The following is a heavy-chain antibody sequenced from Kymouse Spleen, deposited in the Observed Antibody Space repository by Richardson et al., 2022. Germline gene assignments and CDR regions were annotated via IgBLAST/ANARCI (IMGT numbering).Heavy chain of an antibody. V-gene: IGHV3-33*01. D-gene: IGHD1-7*01. Sequence: QVQLVESGGGVVQPGRSLRLSCAASGFTFSSYGMHWVRQAPGKGLEWVAVIWYDGSNKYYADSVKGRFTISRDNSKNTLYLQMNSLRAEDTAVYYCARDRVLTGTNPYFDYWGQGTLVTVSS. CDR3: ARDRVLTGTNPYFDY. J-gene: IGHJ4*02. CDR2: IWYDGSNK. CDR1: GFTFSSYG.